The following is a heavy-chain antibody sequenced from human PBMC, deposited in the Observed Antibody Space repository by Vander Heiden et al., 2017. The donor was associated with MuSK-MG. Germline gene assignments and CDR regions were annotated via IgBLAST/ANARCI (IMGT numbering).Heavy chain of an antibody. D-gene: IGHD3-10*01. Sequence: QITLKESGPTLVKPTQTLTLTFPFSGFFLSTSGVGVGWIRQPPGKALEWLALIYWDDDKRYSPSLKSRLTITKDTSKNQVVLTMTNMDPVDTATYYCAHRRAYGSGSYYNVRWFDPWGQGTLVTVSS. CDR1: GFFLSTSGVG. CDR2: IYWDDDK. CDR3: AHRRAYGSGSYYNVRWFDP. V-gene: IGHV2-5*02. J-gene: IGHJ5*02.